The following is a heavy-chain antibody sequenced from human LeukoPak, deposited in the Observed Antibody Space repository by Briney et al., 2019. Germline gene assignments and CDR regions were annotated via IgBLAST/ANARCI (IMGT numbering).Heavy chain of an antibody. V-gene: IGHV3-43*02. D-gene: IGHD3-10*01. J-gene: IGHJ4*02. CDR2: ITGDGGSA. CDR3: AKASSGSSSRPIDY. Sequence: GGSLRLSCVASGFTFHDYAMSWVRQVSGKGLEWVSLITGDGGSASYAAFVKGRFTIYRDNSKNSLYLQMNSLRTEDTAFYYCAKASSGSSSRPIDYWGQGTLVTVSS. CDR1: GFTFHDYA.